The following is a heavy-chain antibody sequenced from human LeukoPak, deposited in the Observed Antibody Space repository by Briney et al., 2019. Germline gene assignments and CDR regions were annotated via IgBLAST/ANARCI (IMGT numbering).Heavy chain of an antibody. J-gene: IGHJ4*02. V-gene: IGHV1-46*01. CDR3: ARVENYGDPFDY. CDR1: GYTFTSYY. Sequence: AASVTVSFKASGYTFTSYYMHWVRQAPGQGLEWMGIINPSGGSTSYAQKFQGRVTMTRDMSISTAYMELSSLRSEDTAVYYCARVENYGDPFDYWGQGTLVTVSS. D-gene: IGHD4-17*01. CDR2: INPSGGST.